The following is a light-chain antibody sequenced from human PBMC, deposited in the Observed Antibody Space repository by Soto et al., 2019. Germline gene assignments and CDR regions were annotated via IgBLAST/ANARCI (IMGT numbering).Light chain of an antibody. J-gene: IGLJ2*01. CDR3: CSYAGSSTFEGVV. V-gene: IGLV2-23*02. Sequence: QSALTQPASVSGSPGQSITISCTGTSSDVGSYNLVPWYQQHPGKAPKLMIYEVSKRPSGVSNRFSGSKSGNTASLTISGLQAEDEADYYCCSYAGSSTFEGVVFGGGTKLTVL. CDR2: EVS. CDR1: SSDVGSYNL.